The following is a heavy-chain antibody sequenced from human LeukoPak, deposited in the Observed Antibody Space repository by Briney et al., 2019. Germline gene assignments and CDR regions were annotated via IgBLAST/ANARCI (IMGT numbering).Heavy chain of an antibody. J-gene: IGHJ4*02. CDR3: ASGHYADYYFDY. CDR1: GGFTSSNY. Sequence: PSETLSLTCTVSGGFTSSNYWSWSRQPPGKGLEWIGYIYYSGSTNYNPSLKSRVAISVDTSKNQFSLKVSSVSAADAAVYYCASGHYADYYFDYWGQGTLVTVSS. D-gene: IGHD4-17*01. V-gene: IGHV4-59*01. CDR2: IYYSGST.